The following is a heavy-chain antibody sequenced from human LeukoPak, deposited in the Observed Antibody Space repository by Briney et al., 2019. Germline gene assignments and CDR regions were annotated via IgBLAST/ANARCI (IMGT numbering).Heavy chain of an antibody. CDR1: EFTFSNYA. J-gene: IGHJ4*02. D-gene: IGHD4-23*01. V-gene: IGHV3-23*01. CDR2: ISGSGGTT. CDR3: ARERGSSGGNTNGYFDY. Sequence: GGSLRLSCAASEFTFSNYAMSWVRQAPGKGLERVSVISGSGGTTYSADSVKGRFTISRDNSKNTLYLQMNSLRAEDTAAYYCARERGSSGGNTNGYFDYWGQGALVTVSS.